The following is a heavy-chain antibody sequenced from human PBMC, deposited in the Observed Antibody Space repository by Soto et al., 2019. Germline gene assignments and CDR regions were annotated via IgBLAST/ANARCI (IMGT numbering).Heavy chain of an antibody. D-gene: IGHD2-2*01. CDR1: GFTFSDDY. Sequence: QVQLVESGGGLVKPGGSLRLSCVASGFTFSDDYMTWMRQVPGKGLEWVSYISTSGSTIYYADSVKGRFTISRDNAKNSLYLQMNSLRAEDTAVYYCARDRMPEGMDVWGQGTTDTVSS. V-gene: IGHV3-11*01. CDR3: ARDRMPEGMDV. CDR2: ISTSGSTI. J-gene: IGHJ6*02.